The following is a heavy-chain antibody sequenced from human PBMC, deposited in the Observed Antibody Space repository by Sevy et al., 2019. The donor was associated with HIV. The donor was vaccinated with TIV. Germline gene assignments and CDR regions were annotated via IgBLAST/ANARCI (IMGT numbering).Heavy chain of an antibody. CDR3: ARPSYTGSSFWYFDL. CDR1: GGSISGTY. V-gene: IGHV4-4*07. Sequence: SETLSLTCTVSGGSISGTYWTWILQPAGKGLEWIGTFYSSGNTDYNPSLKSRVTMSVDTSKNQFSLNLSSVTAADTAVYYCARPSYTGSSFWYFDLWGRGTLVTVSS. CDR2: FYSSGNT. J-gene: IGHJ2*01. D-gene: IGHD1-26*01.